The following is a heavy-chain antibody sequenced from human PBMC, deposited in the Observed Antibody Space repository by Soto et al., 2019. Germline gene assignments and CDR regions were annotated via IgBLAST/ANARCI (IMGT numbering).Heavy chain of an antibody. V-gene: IGHV4-39*01. Sequence: SETLSLTCTVSGGSISDDTYYWGWIRQPPGKGLEWIGSMYYSGTSSYNPSLKSRVSMSVDTSKKQLSLRLTSVTAADTAVYYCARSGWGGRDSSGWPKPKYYFDYWGQGTLVTVSS. D-gene: IGHD6-19*01. J-gene: IGHJ4*02. CDR2: MYYSGTS. CDR3: ARSGWGGRDSSGWPKPKYYFDY. CDR1: GGSISDDTYY.